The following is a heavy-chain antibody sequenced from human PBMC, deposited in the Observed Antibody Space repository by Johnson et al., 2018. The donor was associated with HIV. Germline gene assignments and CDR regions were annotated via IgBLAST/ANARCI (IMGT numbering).Heavy chain of an antibody. CDR3: ARGVFYSDSSGDTNLANVIAVET. CDR2: INWNGGST. CDR1: GFTFDDYG. J-gene: IGHJ3*02. V-gene: IGHV3-20*01. Sequence: VQLVESGGGVVRPGGSLRLSCAASGFTFDDYGMNWVRQAPGKGLEWVSGINWNGGSTGYADSVKGRFTLSRDNAERSLYLQMNSLRAEDTAFYDCARGVFYSDSSGDTNLANVIAVETWGQGTRVTVSS. D-gene: IGHD3-22*01.